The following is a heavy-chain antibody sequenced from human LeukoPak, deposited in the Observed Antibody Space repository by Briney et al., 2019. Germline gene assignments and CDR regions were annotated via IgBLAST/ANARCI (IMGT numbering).Heavy chain of an antibody. CDR3: ASAHPDYDYYYMDV. V-gene: IGHV4-34*01. J-gene: IGHJ6*03. Sequence: SETLSLTCAVYGGSFSGCYWSWIRQPPGKGLEWIGEINHSGSTNYNPSLKSRVTISVDTSKNQFSLKLSSVTAADTAVYYCASAHPDYDYYYMDVWGKGTTVTVSS. D-gene: IGHD4/OR15-4a*01. CDR2: INHSGST. CDR1: GGSFSGCY.